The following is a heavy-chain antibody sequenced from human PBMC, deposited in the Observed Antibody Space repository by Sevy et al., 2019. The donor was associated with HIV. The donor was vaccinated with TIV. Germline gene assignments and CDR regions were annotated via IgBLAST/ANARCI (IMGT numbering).Heavy chain of an antibody. J-gene: IGHJ6*03. V-gene: IGHV4-61*02. CDR3: ARVLWSRYCSSTSCYGGYYMDV. CDR2: IYTSGST. D-gene: IGHD2-2*01. CDR1: GGSISSGSYY. Sequence: SETLSLTCTVSGGSISSGSYYWSWIRQPAGKGLEWIGRIYTSGSTNYNPSLKSRVTISVDTSRNQFSRKLSSVTAADTAVYYCARVLWSRYCSSTSCYGGYYMDVWGKGTTVTVSS.